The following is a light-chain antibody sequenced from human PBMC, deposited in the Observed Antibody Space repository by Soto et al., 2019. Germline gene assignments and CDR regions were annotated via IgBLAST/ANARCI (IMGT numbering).Light chain of an antibody. CDR2: DAS. Sequence: AIQLTQSPSSLSASVGDRVTITCRASQGISSALAWYQQKPGKAPKLLIYDASSLESGVPSRFSGSGSGTDFTRTISCLEPEDFATYYCPQFDSYRSFGQGTRLESK. V-gene: IGKV1-13*02. CDR1: QGISSA. CDR3: PQFDSYRS. J-gene: IGKJ5*01.